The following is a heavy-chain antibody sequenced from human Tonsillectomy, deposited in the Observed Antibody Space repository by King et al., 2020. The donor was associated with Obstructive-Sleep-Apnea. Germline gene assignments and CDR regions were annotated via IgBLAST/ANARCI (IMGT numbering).Heavy chain of an antibody. V-gene: IGHV3-30*04. Sequence: VQLVESGGGVVQPGRSLRLSCAASGFTFSSYAMHRVRQAPGKGLVWGAVISYDGSNKYYADSVKGRFTISSDNSKNTLYLQMNSLRTEDTAVYYCAREGYSGYDYHYWGQGTLVTVSS. CDR1: GFTFSSYA. D-gene: IGHD5-12*01. CDR2: ISYDGSNK. J-gene: IGHJ4*02. CDR3: AREGYSGYDYHY.